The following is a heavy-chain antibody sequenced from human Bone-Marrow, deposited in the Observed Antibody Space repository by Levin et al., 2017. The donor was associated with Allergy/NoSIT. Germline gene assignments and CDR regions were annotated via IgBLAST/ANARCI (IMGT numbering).Heavy chain of an antibody. D-gene: IGHD6-19*01. V-gene: IGHV1-69*13. CDR1: GGTFSTYG. Sequence: SVKVSCQASGGTFSTYGFYWVRQAPGQGLEWMGGIIPVFGKTHDAEKFQDRVTIPADESTTTVYLELRGLRHDDTAISYCARGTSVRFFDSWGQGALVTVSS. J-gene: IGHJ4*02. CDR3: ARGTSVRFFDS. CDR2: IIPVFGKT.